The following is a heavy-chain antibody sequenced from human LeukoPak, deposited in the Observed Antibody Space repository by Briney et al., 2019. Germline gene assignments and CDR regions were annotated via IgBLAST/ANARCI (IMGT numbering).Heavy chain of an antibody. D-gene: IGHD3-10*01. CDR1: GFPFSSYW. CDR2: IKKDGDDK. Sequence: GGSLRLSCAASGFPFSSYWMSWVRQAPGKGLEWEANIKKDGDDKHYVDSVKGRFTVSRDNAKTSLYLQMNNLRAEDTAVYYCARVPGTSNYYGSGSPDYWGQGTLVTVSS. J-gene: IGHJ4*02. CDR3: ARVPGTSNYYGSGSPDY. V-gene: IGHV3-7*04.